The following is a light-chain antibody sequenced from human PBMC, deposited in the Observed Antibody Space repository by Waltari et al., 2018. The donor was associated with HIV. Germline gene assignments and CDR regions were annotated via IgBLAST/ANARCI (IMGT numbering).Light chain of an antibody. V-gene: IGKV1-5*03. CDR1: QSIRNW. Sequence: DIQMTQSPSILSAFVGDRVNITCRASQSIRNWLTWYQQKAGAAPKVLIYETSKLEDGVPPRFIGSGSETEFTLTITSLQPDDFATYFCQQYEDHPLSFGGGTKVE. J-gene: IGKJ4*01. CDR3: QQYEDHPLS. CDR2: ETS.